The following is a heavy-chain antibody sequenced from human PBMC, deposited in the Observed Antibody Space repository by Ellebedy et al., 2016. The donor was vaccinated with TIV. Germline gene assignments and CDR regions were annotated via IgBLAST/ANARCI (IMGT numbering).Heavy chain of an antibody. CDR1: GFTFSSYG. V-gene: IGHV3-30*03. Sequence: GESLKISCAASGFTFSSYGIHWVRQAPGKGLEWVTIISYDGSNAFYADSVKGRFTISRDNAKNSLYLQMNSLRAEDTAVYYCARTYYYDSSGYYLAYWGQGTLVTVSS. J-gene: IGHJ4*02. CDR3: ARTYYYDSSGYYLAY. CDR2: ISYDGSNA. D-gene: IGHD3-22*01.